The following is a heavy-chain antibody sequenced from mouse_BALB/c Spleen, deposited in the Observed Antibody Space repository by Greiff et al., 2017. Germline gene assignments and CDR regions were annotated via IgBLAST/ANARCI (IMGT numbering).Heavy chain of an antibody. CDR3: EGYMITTYYAMDD. V-gene: IGHV10-1*02. CDR1: GFTFNTYA. J-gene: IGHJ4*01. Sequence: EVKLVESGGGLVQPKGSLKLSCAASGFTFNTYAMNWVRQAPGKGLEWVARIRSKSNNYATYYADSVKDRFTISRDDSQSMLYLQMNNLKTEDTAMYYCEGYMITTYYAMDDWGQGTSVTVSS. D-gene: IGHD2-4*01. CDR2: IRSKSNNYAT.